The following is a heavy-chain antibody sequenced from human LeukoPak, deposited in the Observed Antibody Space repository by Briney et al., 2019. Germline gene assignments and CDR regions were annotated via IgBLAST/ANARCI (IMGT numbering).Heavy chain of an antibody. CDR3: ARFTIFGVGPDY. CDR1: GYSISSGYY. Sequence: PSETLSLTCAVSGYSISSGYYWGWIRQPPGKGPEWIGSIYHSGSTYYNPSLKSRVTISVDTSKNQFSLKLSSVTAADTAVYYCARFTIFGVGPDYWGQGTLVTVSS. J-gene: IGHJ4*02. V-gene: IGHV4-38-2*01. CDR2: IYHSGST. D-gene: IGHD3-3*01.